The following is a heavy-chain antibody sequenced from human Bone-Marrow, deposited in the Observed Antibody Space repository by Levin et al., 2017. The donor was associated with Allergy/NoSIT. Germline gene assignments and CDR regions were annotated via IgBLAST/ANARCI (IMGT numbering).Heavy chain of an antibody. D-gene: IGHD3-10*01. V-gene: IGHV1-8*01. J-gene: IGHJ6*02. CDR3: ARDRDYYGSGSYVSGMDG. Sequence: ASVKVSCKASGYTFTSYDINWVRQATGQGLEWMGWMNPNSGNTGYAQKFQGRVTMTRNTSISTAYMELSSLRSEDTAVYYCARDRDYYGSGSYVSGMDGWGQGTTVTVSS. CDR2: MNPNSGNT. CDR1: GYTFTSYD.